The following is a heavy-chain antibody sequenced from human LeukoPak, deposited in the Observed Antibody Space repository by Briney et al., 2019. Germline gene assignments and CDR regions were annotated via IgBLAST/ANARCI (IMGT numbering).Heavy chain of an antibody. D-gene: IGHD1-26*01. CDR1: GGTFSSYT. Sequence: VASVKVSCKASGGTFSSYTISWVRQAPGQGLEWMGRIIPILGIANYAQKFQGRVTITADKSTSTAYMELSSLRSEDTAVYYCASIRRYSGSYTFDYWGQGTLVTVSS. CDR2: IIPILGIA. CDR3: ASIRRYSGSYTFDY. V-gene: IGHV1-69*02. J-gene: IGHJ4*02.